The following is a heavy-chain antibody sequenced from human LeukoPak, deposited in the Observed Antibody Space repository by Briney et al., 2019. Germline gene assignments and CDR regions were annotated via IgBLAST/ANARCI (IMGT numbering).Heavy chain of an antibody. CDR3: ARDYTGGFDI. Sequence: SETLSLTCTVSGGSISSYYWSWIRQPPGKGLEWIGDIYYSGSTNYNPSLKSRVTVSVDTSKNQFSLKLSSVTAADTAVYYCARDYTGGFDIWGQGTMVTVSS. J-gene: IGHJ3*02. D-gene: IGHD1-26*01. CDR2: IYYSGST. V-gene: IGHV4-59*01. CDR1: GGSISSYY.